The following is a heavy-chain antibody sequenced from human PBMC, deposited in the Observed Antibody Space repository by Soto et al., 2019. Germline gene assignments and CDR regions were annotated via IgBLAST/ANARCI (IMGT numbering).Heavy chain of an antibody. D-gene: IGHD3-3*01. Sequence: QVQLVQSGAEVKKPGASVKVSCKASGYTFTSYDINWVRQATGQGLEWMGWMNPNSGNTGYAKKFQGRVTRTRNTSISTAYMELSSLRSEDTAVYYCARAITIFGVVTIGAFDIWGQGTMVTVSS. CDR2: MNPNSGNT. V-gene: IGHV1-8*01. CDR1: GYTFTSYD. J-gene: IGHJ3*02. CDR3: ARAITIFGVVTIGAFDI.